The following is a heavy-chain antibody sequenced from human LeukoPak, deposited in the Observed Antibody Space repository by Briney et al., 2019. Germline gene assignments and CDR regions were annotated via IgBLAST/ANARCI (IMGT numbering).Heavy chain of an antibody. Sequence: SVKVSCKASGGTFGSYAISWVRQAPGQGLEWMGGIIPIFGTANYAQKFQGRVTITADESTSTAYMELSSLRSEDTAVYYCARGLTMVRGVILGYWGQGTLVTVSS. CDR2: IIPIFGTA. CDR3: ARGLTMVRGVILGY. J-gene: IGHJ4*02. V-gene: IGHV1-69*13. D-gene: IGHD3-10*01. CDR1: GGTFGSYA.